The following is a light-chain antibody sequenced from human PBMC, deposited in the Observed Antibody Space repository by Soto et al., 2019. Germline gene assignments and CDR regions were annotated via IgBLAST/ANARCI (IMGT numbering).Light chain of an antibody. CDR2: EVS. J-gene: IGLJ1*01. CDR1: SSDVGGYNC. Sequence: QSALTQPASVSGSPGQSITISCTGTSSDVGGYNCVSWYQQHPGKAPKVMIYEVSNRPSGVSNRFSGSKSGNTASLTISGLQAEDEADYYCSTYTSSSTLSFGTGTKVTVL. V-gene: IGLV2-14*01. CDR3: STYTSSSTLS.